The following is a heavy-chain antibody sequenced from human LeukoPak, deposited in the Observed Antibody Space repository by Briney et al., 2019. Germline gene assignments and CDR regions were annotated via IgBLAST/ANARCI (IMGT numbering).Heavy chain of an antibody. J-gene: IGHJ4*02. CDR1: GYTFTGYY. D-gene: IGHD6-6*01. V-gene: IGHV1-2*02. Sequence: ASVKVSCKASGYTFTGYYMHWVRHAPGQGLEWMGWINSNSGDTNYAQKFQGRVTMTRDTPISTAYMELSRLTFDDTAVYYCGRKSAARKTSEFDYWGQGTLVTVSS. CDR3: GRKSAARKTSEFDY. CDR2: INSNSGDT.